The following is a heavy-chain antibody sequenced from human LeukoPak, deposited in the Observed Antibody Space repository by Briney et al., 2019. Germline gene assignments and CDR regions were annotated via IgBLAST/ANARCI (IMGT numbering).Heavy chain of an antibody. Sequence: GGSLRLSCAASGFTVSSNYMSWVRQAPGKGLEWVSVIYSGGSTYYADSVKGRFTISRDNSKNTLYLQMNSLRAEDTAVYYCARVVTAMVNFDYWGQGTLVTVSS. J-gene: IGHJ4*02. CDR1: GFTVSSNY. CDR2: IYSGGST. CDR3: ARVVTAMVNFDY. V-gene: IGHV3-53*01. D-gene: IGHD5-18*01.